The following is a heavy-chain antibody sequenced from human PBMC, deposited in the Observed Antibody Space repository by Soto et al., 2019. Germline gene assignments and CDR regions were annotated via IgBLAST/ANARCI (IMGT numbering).Heavy chain of an antibody. D-gene: IGHD3-10*01. Sequence: ELQLVESGGGLIQPGGSLRLSCAASGFTVTRNYMTWVRLAPGKGLECVSTIHTGGKTFYTDSVKGRFTVSRDASKNRVDRQMNTLSVEDTAVYYCATGGSKRVRGAIVEGVHLESWGRGTVGTVSS. CDR1: GFTVTRNY. V-gene: IGHV3-53*02. CDR3: ATGGSKRVRGAIVEGVHLES. CDR2: IHTGGKT. J-gene: IGHJ4*02.